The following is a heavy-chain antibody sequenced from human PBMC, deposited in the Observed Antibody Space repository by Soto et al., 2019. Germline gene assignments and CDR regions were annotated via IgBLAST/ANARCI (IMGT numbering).Heavy chain of an antibody. J-gene: IGHJ4*02. Sequence: QVQLQESGPGLVKPSETLSLTCTVSGGSISSYYWSWIRQPPGKGLEWIGYIYYSGSTNYNPSLKLRVTISVDTSKNQFSLKLSSVTAADTAVYYCARDVGAGYFDYWGQGTLVTVSS. CDR1: GGSISSYY. CDR2: IYYSGST. D-gene: IGHD2-15*01. V-gene: IGHV4-59*01. CDR3: ARDVGAGYFDY.